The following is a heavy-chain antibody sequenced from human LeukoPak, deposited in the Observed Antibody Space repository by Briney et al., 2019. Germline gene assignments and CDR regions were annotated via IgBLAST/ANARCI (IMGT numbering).Heavy chain of an antibody. CDR1: GFTFSSYA. J-gene: IGHJ5*02. CDR3: AKTGSGTYYVS. Sequence: GGSLRLSCAASGFTFSSYAMNWVRQAPGKGLEWVSAISGSYSTDYAGSVKGRFTISRDNCKNTLYLQMNSLRAEDTAVYYCAKTGSGTYYVSWGQGTLVTVSS. D-gene: IGHD1-26*01. CDR2: ISGSYST. V-gene: IGHV3-23*01.